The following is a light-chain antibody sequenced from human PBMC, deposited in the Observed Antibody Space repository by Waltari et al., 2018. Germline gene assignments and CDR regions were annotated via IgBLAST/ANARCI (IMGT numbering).Light chain of an antibody. CDR3: SSYTTSTTWV. CDR1: SSAVGAYDF. V-gene: IGLV2-14*01. J-gene: IGLJ3*02. Sequence: QSALTQPASVSGSPGQSITISCTGTSSAVGAYDFVSWYQQHPGKAPKLLLYEVSNRPSGVSSHFSGSKSGNTASLTISGLQTEDEADYYCSSYTTSTTWVFGGGTKLTVL. CDR2: EVS.